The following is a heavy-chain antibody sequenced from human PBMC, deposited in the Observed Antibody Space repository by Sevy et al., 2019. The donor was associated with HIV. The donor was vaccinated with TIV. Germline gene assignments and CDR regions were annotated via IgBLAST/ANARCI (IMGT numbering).Heavy chain of an antibody. CDR1: GFTLSRTG. D-gene: IGHD4-17*01. J-gene: IGHJ4*02. Sequence: GGSLRLSCAASGFTLSRTGMIWVRQAPGKGLEWVSGISGSGFSTNYADSVKGRFTISRDNSKNTLYLQMNSLRGEGTAVYYCAKDPDDTYDYGEHSDYWGQGTLVTVSS. V-gene: IGHV3-23*01. CDR2: ISGSGFST. CDR3: AKDPDDTYDYGEHSDY.